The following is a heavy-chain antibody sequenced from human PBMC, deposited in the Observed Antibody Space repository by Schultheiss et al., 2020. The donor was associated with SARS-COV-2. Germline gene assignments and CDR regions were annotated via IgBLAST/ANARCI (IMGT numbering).Heavy chain of an antibody. CDR2: INHSGST. CDR3: ARALMMTTVDY. J-gene: IGHJ4*02. Sequence: SQTLSLTCTVSGGSISSGSYYWSWIRQPAGKGLEWIGEINHSGSTNYNPSLKSRVTISVDTSKNQFSLKLSSVTAADTAVYYCARALMMTTVDYWGQGTLVTVSS. V-gene: IGHV4-61*09. CDR1: GGSISSGSYY. D-gene: IGHD4-11*01.